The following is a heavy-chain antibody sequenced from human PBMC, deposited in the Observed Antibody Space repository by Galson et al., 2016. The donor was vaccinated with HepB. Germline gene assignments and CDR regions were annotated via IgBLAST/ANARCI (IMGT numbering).Heavy chain of an antibody. J-gene: IGHJ6*02. V-gene: IGHV3-48*03. D-gene: IGHD3-3*01. CDR2: ISGSGNNK. CDR1: GFTFSRYA. CDR3: ARDIRSDLRSVLRPMAGLVVFYGLDV. Sequence: SLRLSCAASGFTFSRYAMYWVRQAPGKGLEWVSYISGSGNNKYYADSVRGRFTVSRDNARNSVYLLMNSLRAEDTAIYYCARDIRSDLRSVLRPMAGLVVFYGLDVWGQGTTVTVSS.